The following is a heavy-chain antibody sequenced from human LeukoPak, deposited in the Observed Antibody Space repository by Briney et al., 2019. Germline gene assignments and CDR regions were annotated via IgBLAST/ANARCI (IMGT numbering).Heavy chain of an antibody. Sequence: SQTLSLTCTVSGGSISSAGYYWSWIRQHPGRGLESIGYIYYSGSAYYSPSLKSRLTISVDTSKNQLSLKLSSVTAADTAVYYCATGLYCGTTSCPILWGQGNLVTVSS. D-gene: IGHD2-2*01. J-gene: IGHJ4*02. CDR2: IYYSGSA. CDR1: GGSISSAGYY. CDR3: ATGLYCGTTSCPIL. V-gene: IGHV4-31*03.